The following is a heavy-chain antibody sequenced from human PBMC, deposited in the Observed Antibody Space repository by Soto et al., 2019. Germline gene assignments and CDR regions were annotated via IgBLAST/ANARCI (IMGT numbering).Heavy chain of an antibody. CDR1: GYTFSSYA. CDR2: INAGYGNT. V-gene: IGHV1-3*01. J-gene: IGHJ4*02. D-gene: IGHD7-27*01. Sequence: ASVKVSCKASGYTFSSYAMHWVRQAPGKRLEWMGWINAGYGNTKSSQKFQDRVTISRDTSASTAYMELTSLRSEDTAVYYCARDTGDGTFDFWGQGTRVTVSS. CDR3: ARDTGDGTFDF.